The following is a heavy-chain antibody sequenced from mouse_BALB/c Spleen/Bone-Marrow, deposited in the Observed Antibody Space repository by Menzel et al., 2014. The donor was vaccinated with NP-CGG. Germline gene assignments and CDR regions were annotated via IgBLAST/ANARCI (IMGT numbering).Heavy chain of an antibody. CDR1: GFTFTDYY. CDR2: IRNKANGYTT. J-gene: IGHJ4*01. V-gene: IGHV7-3*02. CDR3: ARNYDGAMDY. D-gene: IGHD2-12*01. Sequence: EVKLQESGGGLVQPGGSLILSCATSGFTFTDYYMSWVRQPPGRALEWLGFIRNKANGYTTEYSASVKGRFTISRDNSQSILYLQMNTLRAEDSATYYCARNYDGAMDYWGQGTSVTVSS.